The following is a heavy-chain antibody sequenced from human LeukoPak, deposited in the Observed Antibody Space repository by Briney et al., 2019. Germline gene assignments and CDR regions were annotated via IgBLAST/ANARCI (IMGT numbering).Heavy chain of an antibody. Sequence: SETLSLTCTVSGGSISSSSYYWGWIRQPPGKGLEWIGSIYYSGSTYYNPSLKSRVTISVDTSKNQFSLKLSSVTAADTAVYYCARVGRYYYDSSGYPFDPWGQGTLVTVSS. J-gene: IGHJ5*02. D-gene: IGHD3-22*01. V-gene: IGHV4-39*07. CDR3: ARVGRYYYDSSGYPFDP. CDR1: GGSISSSSYY. CDR2: IYYSGST.